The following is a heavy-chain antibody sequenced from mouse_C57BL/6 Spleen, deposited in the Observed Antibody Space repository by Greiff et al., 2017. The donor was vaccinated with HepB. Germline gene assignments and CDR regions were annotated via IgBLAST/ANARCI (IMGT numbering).Heavy chain of an antibody. CDR2: IRNKANGYTT. CDR3: ARKITTVVAHWYFDV. Sequence: EVKLMESGGGLVQPGGSLSLSCAASGFTFTDYYMSWVRQPPGKALEWLGFIRNKANGYTTEYSASVKGRFTISRDNSQSILYLQMNALRAEDSATYYCARKITTVVAHWYFDVWGTGTTVTVSS. D-gene: IGHD1-1*01. J-gene: IGHJ1*03. CDR1: GFTFTDYY. V-gene: IGHV7-3*01.